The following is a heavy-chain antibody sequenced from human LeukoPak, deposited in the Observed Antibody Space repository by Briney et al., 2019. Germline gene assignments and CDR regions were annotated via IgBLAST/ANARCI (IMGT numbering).Heavy chain of an antibody. CDR3: ARDIATTGALNWFDP. CDR2: IYYSGST. V-gene: IGHV4-30-4*01. D-gene: IGHD6-13*01. CDR1: GGSISSGDYY. J-gene: IGHJ5*02. Sequence: SETLSLTCTVSGGSISSGDYYWSWIRQPPGKGLEWIGYIYYSGSTYYNPSLKSRVTISVDTSKNQFSLKLSSVTAADTAVYYCARDIATTGALNWFDPWGQGTLVTVSS.